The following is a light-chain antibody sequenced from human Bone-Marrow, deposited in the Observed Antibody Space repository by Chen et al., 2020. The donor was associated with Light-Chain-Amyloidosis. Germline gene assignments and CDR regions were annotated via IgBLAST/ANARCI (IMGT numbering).Light chain of an antibody. CDR2: GAS. Sequence: EIVMTQSPATLPVSPGERVTLSCRASQSINNKLAWYQQKPGQAPRRLIYGASTRSTGIPARFSGSGSGTEFTLTISSMQPEDFAVYYCQQYDSWKTFGQGTNVEIK. J-gene: IGKJ1*01. CDR1: QSINNK. V-gene: IGKV3-15*01. CDR3: QQYDSWKT.